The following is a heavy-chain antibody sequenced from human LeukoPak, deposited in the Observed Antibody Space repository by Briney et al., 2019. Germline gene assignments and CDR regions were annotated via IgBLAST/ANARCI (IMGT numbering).Heavy chain of an antibody. CDR3: STLWGIVPAAPYLDY. CDR2: IKSEADGGTT. D-gene: IGHD3-16*01. V-gene: IGHV3-15*01. CDR1: GFTFSNAW. J-gene: IGHJ4*02. Sequence: PGGSLRLSCAASGFTFSNAWMTWVRQAPGKGLEWVGHIKSEADGGTTDYAAPVKDRFTISSDDSKNALYLQMNSLKTEDTAVYYCSTLWGIVPAAPYLDYWGQGTLLIVSS.